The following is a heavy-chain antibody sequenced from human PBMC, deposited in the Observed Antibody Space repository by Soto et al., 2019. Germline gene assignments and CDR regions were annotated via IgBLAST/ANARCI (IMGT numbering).Heavy chain of an antibody. J-gene: IGHJ6*02. CDR3: ARAYDSSGYYSSYYYYGMDV. V-gene: IGHV1-69*13. CDR1: GGTFSSYA. Sequence: SVKVSCKASGGTFSSYAISWVRQAPGQGLEWMGGIIPIFGTANYAQKFQGRVTITADESTSTAYMELTSLRSEDTAVYYCARAYDSSGYYSSYYYYGMDVWGQGTTVTVSS. CDR2: IIPIFGTA. D-gene: IGHD3-22*01.